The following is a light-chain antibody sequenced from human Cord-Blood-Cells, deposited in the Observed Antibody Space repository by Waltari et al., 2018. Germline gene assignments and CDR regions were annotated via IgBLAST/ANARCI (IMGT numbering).Light chain of an antibody. CDR2: WAS. J-gene: IGKJ2*03. V-gene: IGKV4-1*01. Sequence: DIVMTQSPDSLAVSLVQRVTINCKSSQSVLYSSNNKNYLAWYQQKPGQPPKLLIYWASTRESGVPDRFSGSGSRTDFTLTISSLQAEDVAVYYCQQYYSTPYSFGQGTKLEIK. CDR1: QSVLYSSNNKNY. CDR3: QQYYSTPYS.